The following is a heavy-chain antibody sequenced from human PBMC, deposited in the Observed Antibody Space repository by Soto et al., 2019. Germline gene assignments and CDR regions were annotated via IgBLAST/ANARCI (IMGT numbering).Heavy chain of an antibody. CDR2: ISGSGGST. J-gene: IGHJ5*02. Sequence: AGFLTLSCAASGFTFSSDAMTWGRHAPGKGLEWVSAISGSGGSTYYADSVKGRFTVSRDNSKNTLYLQMNSLRAEDTAVYYCAKDRGYSSGWYGGWFDPWGQGTLVTVSS. CDR1: GFTFSSDA. CDR3: AKDRGYSSGWYGGWFDP. V-gene: IGHV3-23*01. D-gene: IGHD6-19*01.